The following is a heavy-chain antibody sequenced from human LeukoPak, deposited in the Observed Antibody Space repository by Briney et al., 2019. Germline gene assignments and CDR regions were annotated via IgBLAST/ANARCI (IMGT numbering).Heavy chain of an antibody. CDR2: ISGSGGST. D-gene: IGHD2-15*01. V-gene: IGHV3-23*01. CDR3: AKVRGTDLVVVVAATPYYYHGMDV. J-gene: IGHJ6*02. Sequence: PGGSLRLSCAASGFTFSSYAMSWVRQAPGKGLEWVSAISGSGGSTYYADSVKGRFTISRDNSKNTLYLQMNSLRAEDTAVYYCAKVRGTDLVVVVAATPYYYHGMDVWGQGTTVTVSS. CDR1: GFTFSSYA.